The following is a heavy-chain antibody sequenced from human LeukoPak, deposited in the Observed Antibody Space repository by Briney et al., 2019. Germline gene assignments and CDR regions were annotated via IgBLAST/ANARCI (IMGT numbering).Heavy chain of an antibody. CDR3: ARGMGMITFGGVIADPYNWFDP. CDR1: GGTFSSYA. CDR2: VTPIFGTA. J-gene: IGHJ5*02. V-gene: IGHV1-69*13. D-gene: IGHD3-16*02. Sequence: SVKVSCKASGGTFSSYAISWVRQAPGQGLEWMGGVTPIFGTANYAQKFQGRVTITADESTSTAYVELSSLRSEDTAVYYCARGMGMITFGGVIADPYNWFDPWGQGTLVTVSS.